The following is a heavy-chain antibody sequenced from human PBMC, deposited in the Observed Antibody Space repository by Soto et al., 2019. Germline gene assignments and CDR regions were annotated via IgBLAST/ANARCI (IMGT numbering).Heavy chain of an antibody. Sequence: PGGSLRLSCAASGFNFSSDVKNWVRQTPGKGLEWVASIFGSGITTYYADSVKGRFTISRDNSKNTLHLQLNSLRAEDTALYYCAKSQSGSFFAAFDLWGQGSLVTVSS. CDR3: AKSQSGSFFAAFDL. CDR2: IFGSGITT. D-gene: IGHD1-26*01. J-gene: IGHJ3*01. CDR1: GFNFSSDV. V-gene: IGHV3-23*01.